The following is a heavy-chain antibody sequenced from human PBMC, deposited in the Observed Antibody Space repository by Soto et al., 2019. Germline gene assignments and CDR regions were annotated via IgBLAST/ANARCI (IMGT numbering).Heavy chain of an antibody. CDR1: GYTFASYA. J-gene: IGHJ4*02. D-gene: IGHD3-22*01. Sequence: ASIKVSSKSSGYTFASYAINWVLQAPGRGLEWMGWINPGNGNTKYSQQFQGRVIIDRDTSASTAYMELSSLRSEDTAVYYCARGGYFDSSNYLAYWGLGTLVTVSS. CDR2: INPGNGNT. CDR3: ARGGYFDSSNYLAY. V-gene: IGHV1-3*01.